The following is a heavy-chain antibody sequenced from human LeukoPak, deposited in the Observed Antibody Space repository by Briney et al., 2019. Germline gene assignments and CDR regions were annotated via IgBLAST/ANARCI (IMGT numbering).Heavy chain of an antibody. J-gene: IGHJ5*02. Sequence: GGSLRLSCAASGFTFSSYEMNWVRQAPGKGLEWVSYISSSGSTIYYADSVKGRFTISRDNDKNSLYLQMNSLRAEDTAVYYCARVQLYCSSTSCFNWFDPWGQGTLVTVSS. CDR3: ARVQLYCSSTSCFNWFDP. D-gene: IGHD2-2*01. CDR1: GFTFSSYE. V-gene: IGHV3-48*03. CDR2: ISSSGSTI.